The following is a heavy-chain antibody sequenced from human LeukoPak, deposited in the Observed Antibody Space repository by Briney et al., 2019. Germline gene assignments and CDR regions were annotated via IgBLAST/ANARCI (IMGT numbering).Heavy chain of an antibody. CDR1: GFTFSSYG. V-gene: IGHV3-33*01. J-gene: IGHJ5*02. CDR3: ARDRGIAARFLSGSLDP. Sequence: PGGSLRLSCAASGFTFSSYGMHWVRQAPGKGLEWVAVIWYDGSNKYYADSVKGRFTISRDNSKNTLYLQMNSLRAEDTAVYYCARDRGIAARFLSGSLDPWGQGTLVTVSS. D-gene: IGHD6-6*01. CDR2: IWYDGSNK.